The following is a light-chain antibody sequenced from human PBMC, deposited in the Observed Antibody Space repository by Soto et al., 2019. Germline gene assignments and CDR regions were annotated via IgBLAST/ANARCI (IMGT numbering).Light chain of an antibody. Sequence: EIVLTQSPATLSLSPGERATLSCRASQSISSNLAWYQQKRGQAPRLLIHDASNRATGIPARFRGSGSGTAFTLTISSLAPEDFAVYYCHQRSNCPPLTFGGGTKVEIK. CDR2: DAS. V-gene: IGKV3-11*01. CDR3: HQRSNCPPLT. CDR1: QSISSN. J-gene: IGKJ4*01.